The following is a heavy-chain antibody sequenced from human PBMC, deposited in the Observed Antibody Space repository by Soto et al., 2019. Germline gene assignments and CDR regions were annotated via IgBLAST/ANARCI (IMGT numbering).Heavy chain of an antibody. CDR3: VARGYKSTNAFDF. V-gene: IGHV5-10-1*04. CDR2: IDPSASET. D-gene: IGHD5-12*01. Sequence: XESLKISXKGSVYSFTSYELIWVRQMPGKGLEWMGRIDPSASETIYDPSFQGQVTISADKSTRTAYLQWGNLKASDTAIYYCVARGYKSTNAFDFWGQGTLVTVSS. CDR1: VYSFTSYE. J-gene: IGHJ3*01.